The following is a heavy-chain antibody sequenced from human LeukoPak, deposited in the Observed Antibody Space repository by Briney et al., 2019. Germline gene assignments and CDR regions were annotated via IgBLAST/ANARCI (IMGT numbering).Heavy chain of an antibody. CDR3: ARGLSGRLNY. D-gene: IGHD2-21*01. V-gene: IGHV3-74*01. Sequence: GGSLRLSCTTSEFTFSNYWMHWVRQVPGKGLVWVSRIDTDGTTTDYADSVKGRFTISRDNAKNTLYLQMNSLRAEDTAVYYCARGLSGRLNYWGQGTLVTVSS. CDR1: EFTFSNYW. J-gene: IGHJ4*02. CDR2: IDTDGTTT.